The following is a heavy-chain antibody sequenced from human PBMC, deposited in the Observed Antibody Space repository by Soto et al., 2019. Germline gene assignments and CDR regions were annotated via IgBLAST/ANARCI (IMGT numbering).Heavy chain of an antibody. CDR3: ARDDTTGLLEF. Sequence: SETLSLTCSVSTDSMRTYSWTWIRQSPGKGLEWIGYVYHTGRTEYNPSLESRVTISIDTSKKQFSLQLTSVTAADTAVYFCARDDTTGLLEFWGQGTLVTVSS. CDR1: TDSMRTYS. CDR2: VYHTGRT. J-gene: IGHJ4*02. V-gene: IGHV4-59*12.